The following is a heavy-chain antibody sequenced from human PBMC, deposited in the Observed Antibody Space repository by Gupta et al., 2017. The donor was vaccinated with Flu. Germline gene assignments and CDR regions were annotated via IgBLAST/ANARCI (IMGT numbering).Heavy chain of an antibody. D-gene: IGHD1-26*01. CDR2: INPNSGGT. V-gene: IGHV1-2*02. CDR3: ASGSGYSGSYPLHYYYYGMDV. Sequence: QVQLVQSGAEVKKPGASVKVSCKASGYTFTGYYMHWVRQAPGQGLEWMGWINPNSGGTNYAQKFQGRVTMTRDTSISTAYMELSRLRSDDTAVYYCASGSGYSGSYPLHYYYYGMDVWGQGTTVTVSS. CDR1: GYTFTGYY. J-gene: IGHJ6*02.